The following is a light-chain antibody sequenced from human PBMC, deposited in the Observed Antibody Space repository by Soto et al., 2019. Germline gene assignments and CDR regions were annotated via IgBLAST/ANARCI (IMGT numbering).Light chain of an antibody. J-gene: IGKJ5*01. CDR1: QSISSW. CDR3: QQSYSTTIT. V-gene: IGKV1-5*01. CDR2: DAS. Sequence: DIQITQSPSTLSASIGDRVSITCRASQSISSWLAWYQQKPGKAPKILIYDASSLESGVPSRFSGSGAGTDFTLTISSLQPEDFATDYCQQSYSTTITFGQGTRLEIK.